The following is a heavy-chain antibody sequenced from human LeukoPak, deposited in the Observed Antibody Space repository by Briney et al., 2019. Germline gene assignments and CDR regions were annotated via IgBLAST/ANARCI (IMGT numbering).Heavy chain of an antibody. CDR1: GFSLSTRGVG. J-gene: IGHJ5*02. CDR3: ARILLPYNWFDP. CDR2: IYWDDDN. V-gene: IGHV2-5*02. Sequence: SGPTLVKPTQTLTLTCTFSGFSLSTRGVGVGWIRQPPGKALEWLALIYWDDDNHYSPSLKSRLTITKDTSKYQVVLTMTNMDPVDTATYYCARILLPYNWFDPWGQGTLVTVSS. D-gene: IGHD3-16*01.